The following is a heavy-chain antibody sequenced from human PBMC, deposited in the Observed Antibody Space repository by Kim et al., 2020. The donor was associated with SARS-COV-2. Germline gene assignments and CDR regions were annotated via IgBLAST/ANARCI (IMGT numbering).Heavy chain of an antibody. Sequence: GGSLRLSCAASGFTFGDYAMHWVRQAPGKGLEWVSGISWNSGSIGYADSVKGRFTISRDNAKNSLYLQMNSLRAEDTALYYCAKAGYSTKWMDVWGQGTTVTVSS. CDR3: AKAGYSTKWMDV. CDR1: GFTFGDYA. D-gene: IGHD6-13*01. J-gene: IGHJ6*02. V-gene: IGHV3-9*01. CDR2: ISWNSGSI.